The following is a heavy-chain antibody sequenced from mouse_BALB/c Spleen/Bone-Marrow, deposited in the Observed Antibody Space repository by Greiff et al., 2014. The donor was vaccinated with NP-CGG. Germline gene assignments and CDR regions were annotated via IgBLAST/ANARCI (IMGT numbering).Heavy chain of an antibody. J-gene: IGHJ4*01. Sequence: VQVVESGPELVKPGASVRISCKASGYTFTSYYIHWVKQRPGQGLEWIGWIYPGNVNTKYNEKFKGKATLTADKSSSTAYMQLSGLTSEDSAVYFCARGGDGYSNAMDYWGQGTSVTVSS. D-gene: IGHD2-3*01. CDR2: IYPGNVNT. V-gene: IGHV1S56*01. CDR1: GYTFTSYY. CDR3: ARGGDGYSNAMDY.